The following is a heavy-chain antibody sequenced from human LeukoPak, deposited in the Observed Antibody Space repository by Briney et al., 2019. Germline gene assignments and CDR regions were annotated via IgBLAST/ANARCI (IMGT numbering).Heavy chain of an antibody. D-gene: IGHD2-15*01. Sequence: SETLSLTCTVSGGSISSYYWSWIRQPPGKGLEWIGYIYYSGSTNYNPSLKSRVTISLDTSKNQFSLKLSSVTATDTAVYYCARLGFCRGDNCLDDYWGQGTLVTVSS. CDR1: GGSISSYY. V-gene: IGHV4-59*08. CDR3: ARLGFCRGDNCLDDY. CDR2: IYYSGST. J-gene: IGHJ4*02.